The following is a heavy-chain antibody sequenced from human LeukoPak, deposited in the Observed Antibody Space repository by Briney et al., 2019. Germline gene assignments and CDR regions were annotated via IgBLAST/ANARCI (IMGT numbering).Heavy chain of an antibody. Sequence: GGSLRLSCAASGFTFSSYSMNWIRQATGKGLEWLSYISSNGNTIYYADSVRGRFTVSRDNVKNSLFVEMNSLRAEDTAVYYCARDGYNYFDFWGQGTLVTVSS. CDR1: GFTFSSYS. CDR3: ARDGYNYFDF. D-gene: IGHD5-24*01. CDR2: ISSNGNTI. V-gene: IGHV3-48*04. J-gene: IGHJ4*02.